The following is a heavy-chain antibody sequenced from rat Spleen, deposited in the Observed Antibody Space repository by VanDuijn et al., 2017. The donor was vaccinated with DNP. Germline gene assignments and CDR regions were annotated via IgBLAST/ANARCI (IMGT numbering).Heavy chain of an antibody. V-gene: IGHV5-7*01. D-gene: IGHD1-10*01. J-gene: IGHJ2*01. Sequence: EVQLVESGGGLVQPGRSLKLSCAASGFTFSDHNMAWVRQAPKKGLEWVATISYDGYNTYYRDSVKGRFTISRDNAKSTLYLQMDSLRSEDTATYYCTTGQLLDYWGQGVMVTVSS. CDR2: ISYDGYNT. CDR3: TTGQLLDY. CDR1: GFTFSDHN.